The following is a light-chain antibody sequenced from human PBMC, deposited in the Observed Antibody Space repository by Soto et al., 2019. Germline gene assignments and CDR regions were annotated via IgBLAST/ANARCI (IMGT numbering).Light chain of an antibody. CDR1: QEISTS. CDR2: GAS. J-gene: IGKJ4*01. Sequence: IQMTQSPSSVYASVGDRVTITCRASQEISTSLAWYQQKPGTAPKLLIYGASSLQSGVSSRFSGSGSGTDFTLTITNLQPEDFATYYCQRADDFPLTFGGGTKVEIK. CDR3: QRADDFPLT. V-gene: IGKV1-12*01.